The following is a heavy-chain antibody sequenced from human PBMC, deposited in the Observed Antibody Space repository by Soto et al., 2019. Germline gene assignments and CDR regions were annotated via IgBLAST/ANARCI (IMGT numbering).Heavy chain of an antibody. CDR2: VYHTGST. Sequence: ASETLSLTCTVSGGSISGDYYWNWIRQAPGKGLEWIGYVYHTGSTYHNPSLKSRGSISVDTSNNQFSLKLSSVTAADTAVYFWVIEPSAITGNRTDSWGQGLPVTVS. CDR1: GGSISGDYY. CDR3: VIEPSAITGNRTDS. J-gene: IGHJ4*02. V-gene: IGHV4-30-4*01. D-gene: IGHD2-21*02.